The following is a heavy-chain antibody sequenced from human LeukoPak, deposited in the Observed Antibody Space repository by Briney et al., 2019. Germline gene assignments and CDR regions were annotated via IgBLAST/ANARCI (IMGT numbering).Heavy chain of an antibody. Sequence: PSETLSLTCTVSGGPISSYYWSWIRQPPGKGLEGIGYFYYSGSPNYNASLKSRVTISVDRSKNQFSLKLSSVTAADTAVYYCARQQLVVGWFDPWGQGTLVTVSS. D-gene: IGHD2-8*02. CDR2: FYYSGSP. CDR3: ARQQLVVGWFDP. CDR1: GGPISSYY. V-gene: IGHV4-59*08. J-gene: IGHJ5*02.